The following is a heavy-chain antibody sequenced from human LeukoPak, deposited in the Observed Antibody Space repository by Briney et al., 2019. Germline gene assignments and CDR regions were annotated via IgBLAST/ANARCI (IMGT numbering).Heavy chain of an antibody. J-gene: IGHJ4*02. CDR3: ARLKSSSPPDY. D-gene: IGHD6-13*01. CDR2: IYPGDSDT. V-gene: IGHV5-51*01. Sequence: GASLQISCKGSGSSFTSYWIGWVRPLSGKGLEWMGIIYPGDSDTRYSPSFQGQVTISADKSISTDYLQWSSLKASDTAMYYCARLKSSSPPDYWGQGTLVTVSS. CDR1: GSSFTSYW.